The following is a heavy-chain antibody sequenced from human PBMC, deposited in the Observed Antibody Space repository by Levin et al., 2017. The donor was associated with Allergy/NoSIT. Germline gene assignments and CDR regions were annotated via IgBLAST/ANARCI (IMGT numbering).Heavy chain of an antibody. J-gene: IGHJ4*02. CDR1: GYTFTSYD. Sequence: ASVKVSCKASGYTFTSYDINWVRQATGQGLEWMGWMNPNSGNTGYAQKFQGRVTMTRNTSISTAYMELSSLRSEDTAVYYCARGYALDPSGHTPGGDYWGQGTLVTVSS. CDR3: ARGYALDPSGHTPGGDY. CDR2: MNPNSGNT. D-gene: IGHD5-12*01. V-gene: IGHV1-8*01.